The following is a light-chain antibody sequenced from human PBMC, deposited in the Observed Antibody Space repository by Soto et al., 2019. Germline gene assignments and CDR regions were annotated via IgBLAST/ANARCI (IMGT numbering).Light chain of an antibody. CDR3: CSYATTLTYV. CDR2: ENT. CDR1: ISDVGSYNL. Sequence: QSALTQPVSVSGSPGQSITISCAGTISDVGSYNLVSWYQQYPGKAPKVIIYENTKRPSGVSNRFSGSKSGNTASLTISGLQAEDEADYYCCSYATTLTYVFGTGTKVTVL. J-gene: IGLJ1*01. V-gene: IGLV2-23*01.